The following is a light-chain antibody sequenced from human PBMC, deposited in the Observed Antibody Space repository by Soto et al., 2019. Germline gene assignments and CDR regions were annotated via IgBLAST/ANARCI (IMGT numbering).Light chain of an antibody. CDR1: SSNIGGNS. V-gene: IGLV1-51*01. CDR2: DDN. CDR3: GSWDSSLSAYV. Sequence: SVLTQPPSLSAAPGQKVTISFSGSSSNIGGNSVSWYQQLPGTAPKLLTYDDNKRPSGIPDRFSGSKSGTSATLGITGFQTGDEADYYCGSWDSSLSAYVFGTGTKVTVL. J-gene: IGLJ1*01.